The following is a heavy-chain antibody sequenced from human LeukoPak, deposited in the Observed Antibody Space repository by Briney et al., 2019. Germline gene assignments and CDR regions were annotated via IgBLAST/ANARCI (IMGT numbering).Heavy chain of an antibody. CDR1: GFTFSNAW. V-gene: IGHV3-15*01. CDR3: AKLQRIAAAGEDWFDP. D-gene: IGHD6-13*01. Sequence: GGSLRLSCAASGFTFSNAWMSWVRQAPGKGLEWVGRIKSKTDGGTTDYAAPVKGRFTISRDDSKNTLYLQMNSLKTEDTAVYYCAKLQRIAAAGEDWFDPWGQGTLVTVSS. CDR2: IKSKTDGGTT. J-gene: IGHJ5*02.